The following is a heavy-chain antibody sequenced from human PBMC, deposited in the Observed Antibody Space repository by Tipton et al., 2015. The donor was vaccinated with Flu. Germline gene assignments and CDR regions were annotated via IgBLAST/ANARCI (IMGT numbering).Heavy chain of an antibody. J-gene: IGHJ4*02. Sequence: GSLRLSCAASGFTFSSYAMSWVRQAPGKGLEWVSVIYSGGSTKYADSVKGRFTISRDNSKNTLYLQVNSLRAEDTAVYYCARGRGYCVTTTCLLPFDFWGQGTLVTVSS. CDR3: ARGRGYCVTTTCLLPFDF. V-gene: IGHV3-53*01. CDR1: GFTFSSYA. D-gene: IGHD2-2*01. CDR2: IYSGGST.